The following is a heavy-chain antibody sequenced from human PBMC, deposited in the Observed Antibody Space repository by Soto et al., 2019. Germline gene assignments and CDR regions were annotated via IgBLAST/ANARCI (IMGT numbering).Heavy chain of an antibody. D-gene: IGHD6-6*01. Sequence: PGGSLRLSCAASGFTFSDYYMSWIRQAPGKGLEWVSYISSSSSYTNYADSVKGRFTISRDNAKNSLYLQMNSLRAEDTAVYYCARVAWSSSSVDYYGMDVWGQGTTVTVS. CDR2: ISSSSSYT. V-gene: IGHV3-11*06. J-gene: IGHJ6*02. CDR1: GFTFSDYY. CDR3: ARVAWSSSSVDYYGMDV.